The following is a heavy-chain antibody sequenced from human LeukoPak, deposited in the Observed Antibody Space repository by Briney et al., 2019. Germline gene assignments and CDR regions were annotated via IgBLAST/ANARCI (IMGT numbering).Heavy chain of an antibody. V-gene: IGHV3-21*04. D-gene: IGHD1-26*01. CDR2: IFPSGGEI. Sequence: GGSLRLSCAASGFTFSTFARIWVRQPPGKGLEWVSSIFPSGGEIHYADSVKGRFTISRDNAKNSLYLQMNSLRAEDTAVYYCARRRDSGSLQHFDYWGQGTLVTVSS. CDR3: ARRRDSGSLQHFDY. J-gene: IGHJ4*02. CDR1: GFTFSTFA.